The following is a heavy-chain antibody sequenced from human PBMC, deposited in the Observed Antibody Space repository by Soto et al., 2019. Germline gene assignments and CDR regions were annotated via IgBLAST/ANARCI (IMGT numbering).Heavy chain of an antibody. CDR3: ASPVVAANYYYYGMDV. J-gene: IGHJ6*02. Sequence: SVKVSCKASGGTFSSYTISWVRQAPGQGLEWMGRIIPILGIANYAQKFQGRVTITADKSTSTAYMELSSLRSEDTAVYYCASPVVAANYYYYGMDVWGHGTTVTVSS. CDR2: IIPILGIA. CDR1: GGTFSSYT. V-gene: IGHV1-69*02. D-gene: IGHD2-15*01.